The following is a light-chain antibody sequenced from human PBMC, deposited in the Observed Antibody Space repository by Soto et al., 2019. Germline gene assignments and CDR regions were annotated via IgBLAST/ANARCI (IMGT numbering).Light chain of an antibody. Sequence: QSALTQPPSASGSPGQSVTISCTGTRSDVGGYNYVSWYQQYPGKAPKLIIYEVSKRPSGVPDRFSGSKSGNTASLTVSGLQAEDEADYYCSSYGGSTNLVSGGGTKLTVL. CDR3: SSYGGSTNLV. J-gene: IGLJ2*01. V-gene: IGLV2-8*01. CDR1: RSDVGGYNY. CDR2: EVS.